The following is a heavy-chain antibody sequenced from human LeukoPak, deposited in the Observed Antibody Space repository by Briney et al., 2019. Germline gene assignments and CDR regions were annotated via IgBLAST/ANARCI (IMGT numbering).Heavy chain of an antibody. CDR3: ARARPEYYYGSGSYFGY. J-gene: IGHJ4*02. D-gene: IGHD3-10*01. CDR2: IKQDGSEK. Sequence: GGSLRLSCAASGFTFSSYRMSWVRQAPGKGLEWVANIKQDGSEKYYVDSVKGRFTISRDNAKNSLYLQMNSLRAEDTAVYYCARARPEYYYGSGSYFGYWDQGTLVTVSS. CDR1: GFTFSSYR. V-gene: IGHV3-7*01.